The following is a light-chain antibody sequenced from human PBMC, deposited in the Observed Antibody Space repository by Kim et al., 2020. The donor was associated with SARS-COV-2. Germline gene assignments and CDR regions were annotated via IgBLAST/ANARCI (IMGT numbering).Light chain of an antibody. V-gene: IGKV3-20*01. CDR1: QSVRNSY. J-gene: IGKJ4*01. CDR2: GAS. Sequence: EIVLTQSPGTLSLSPGGRATLSCRASQSVRNSYLAWYQQKLGQAPRLLIYGASSRATGIPDRFSGSGSGTDFILTISRLEPEDFALYYCQQYGSSPLTFGGGTKVDIK. CDR3: QQYGSSPLT.